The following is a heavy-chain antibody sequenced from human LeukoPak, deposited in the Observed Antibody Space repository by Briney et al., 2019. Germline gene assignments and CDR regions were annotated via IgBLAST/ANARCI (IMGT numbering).Heavy chain of an antibody. D-gene: IGHD3-22*01. CDR3: ARRHYHDSSGYYFDY. Sequence: SVKVSCKDSGGTFSSYAITWVRQAPGQGLEWMEGIIPIFGTASYPQKVQGRVTITTDESTSTAFMELSSLRSEDTAVYYCARRHYHDSSGYYFDYWGQVALVTVSS. J-gene: IGHJ4*02. CDR2: IIPIFGTA. CDR1: GGTFSSYA. V-gene: IGHV1-69*05.